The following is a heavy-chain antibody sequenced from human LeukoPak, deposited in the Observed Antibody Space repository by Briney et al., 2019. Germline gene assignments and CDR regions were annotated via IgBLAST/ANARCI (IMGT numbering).Heavy chain of an antibody. CDR2: IYYSGST. CDR3: ARADMATNPFDY. CDR1: GGSISSYY. J-gene: IGHJ4*02. Sequence: PSETLSLTCTVSGGSISSYYWSWIRQPPGKGLEWIGYIYYSGSTNYNPSLKSRVTISVDTSKNQFSLKLSSVTAADTAVYYCARADMATNPFDYWGQGTLVTVSS. V-gene: IGHV4-59*01. D-gene: IGHD5-24*01.